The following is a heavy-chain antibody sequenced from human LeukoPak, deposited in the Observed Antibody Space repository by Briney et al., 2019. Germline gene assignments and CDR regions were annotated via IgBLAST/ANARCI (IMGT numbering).Heavy chain of an antibody. Sequence: PGGSLRLSCAASGFTFSSYTMSCVSQAPGKGLEWVSAMSGSGGSTYYADSVKGRFTISRDISKNTLYLQTNSLRAEDTAVYYCARRAYNWGAFDIWGQGTMVTVSS. CDR2: MSGSGGST. D-gene: IGHD5-24*01. CDR1: GFTFSSYT. CDR3: ARRAYNWGAFDI. J-gene: IGHJ3*02. V-gene: IGHV3-23*01.